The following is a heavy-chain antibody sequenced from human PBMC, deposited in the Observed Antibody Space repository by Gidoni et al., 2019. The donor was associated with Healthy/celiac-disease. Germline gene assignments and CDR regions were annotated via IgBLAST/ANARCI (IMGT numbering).Heavy chain of an antibody. CDR1: GFTFSSYS. J-gene: IGHJ4*02. CDR2: ISSSSSYI. V-gene: IGHV3-21*01. D-gene: IGHD3-22*01. CDR3: ARASGGVIWFDY. Sequence: EVQLVESGGGLVKPGGSLRLSCAASGFTFSSYSMNWVRQAPGKGLEWVSSISSSSSYIYYADSVKGRFTISRDNAKNSLYLQMNSLRAEDTAVYYCARASGGVIWFDYWGQGTLVTVSS.